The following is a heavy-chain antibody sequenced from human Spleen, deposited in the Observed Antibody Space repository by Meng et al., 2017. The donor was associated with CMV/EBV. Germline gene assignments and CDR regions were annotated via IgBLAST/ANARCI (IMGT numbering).Heavy chain of an antibody. J-gene: IGHJ4*02. CDR2: IYIGTGTT. V-gene: IGHV3-23*03. D-gene: IGHD3-22*01. CDR3: AKDSRGWSYYLDS. Sequence: GGSLRLSCAASGFTFTNYAMSWVRQAPGKGLEWVSVIYIGTGTTYYSDSVKGRFTISRDNSKNTLYLQMNSLRAEDTAVYYCAKDSRGWSYYLDSWGQGTLVTVS. CDR1: GFTFTNYA.